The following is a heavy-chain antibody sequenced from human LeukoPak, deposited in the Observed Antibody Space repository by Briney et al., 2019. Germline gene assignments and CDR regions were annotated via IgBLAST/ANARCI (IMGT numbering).Heavy chain of an antibody. Sequence: GASVKVSCKVSGYTLTELSMHWVRQAPGKGLEWMGGFDPEDGETIYAQNFQGRVTMTEDTPTDTAYMELSSLRSEDTAVYYCARGLKGYCSSTSCYRWFDPWGQGTLVTVSS. V-gene: IGHV1-24*01. CDR1: GYTLTELS. CDR2: FDPEDGET. CDR3: ARGLKGYCSSTSCYRWFDP. J-gene: IGHJ5*02. D-gene: IGHD2-2*01.